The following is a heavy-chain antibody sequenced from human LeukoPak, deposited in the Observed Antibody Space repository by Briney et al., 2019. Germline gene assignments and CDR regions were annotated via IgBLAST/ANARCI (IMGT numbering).Heavy chain of an antibody. CDR3: AKDGVLKVDTAIL. CDR1: GVTFSSYW. Sequence: PVGSLRLSCAVSGVTFSSYWMHWVRELPGKGLVWVSRINSDGRTTSYAASVQGRFTISRDNAKNTLYVQMNSLRAEDEAVYYCAKDGVLKVDTAILWGQGTLVTVSS. J-gene: IGHJ4*02. D-gene: IGHD5-18*01. CDR2: INSDGRTT. V-gene: IGHV3-74*01.